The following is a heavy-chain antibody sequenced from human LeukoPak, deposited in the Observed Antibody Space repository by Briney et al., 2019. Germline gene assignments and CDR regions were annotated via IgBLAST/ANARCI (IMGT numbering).Heavy chain of an antibody. D-gene: IGHD3-10*01. CDR3: ARVVYYYGSGSFYYFDY. Sequence: GASVKVSCKASGYTFTSYAMHWVRQAPGQRLEWMGWINAGNGNTKYSQKFQGRVTITRDTSASTAYMELSSLRSDDTAVYYCARVVYYYGSGSFYYFDYWGQGTLVTVSS. V-gene: IGHV1-3*01. CDR2: INAGNGNT. J-gene: IGHJ4*02. CDR1: GYTFTSYA.